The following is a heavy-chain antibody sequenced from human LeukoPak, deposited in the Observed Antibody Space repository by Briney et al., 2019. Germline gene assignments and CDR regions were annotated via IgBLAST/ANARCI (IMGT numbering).Heavy chain of an antibody. V-gene: IGHV4-39*01. CDR2: IYYSGDT. CDR1: GGSISSSSYY. J-gene: IGHJ4*02. CDR3: AAMVRGVRYFDY. D-gene: IGHD3-10*01. Sequence: SETLSLTCTVSGGSISSSSYYWGWIRQSPGKGLEWIGSIYYSGDTYPNPSLKTRVTISVDTSKKQFSLRLTSVTAADTAVYYCAAMVRGVRYFDYWGQGTLVTVSS.